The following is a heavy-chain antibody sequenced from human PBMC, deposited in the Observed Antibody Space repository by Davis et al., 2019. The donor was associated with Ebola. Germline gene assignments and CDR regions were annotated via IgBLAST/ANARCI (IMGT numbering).Heavy chain of an antibody. V-gene: IGHV3-73*01. D-gene: IGHD3-3*01. CDR1: GFTFSGSA. CDR2: IRSKANSYAT. J-gene: IGHJ5*02. CDR3: ARENTSWFDP. Sequence: GESLKISCAASGFTFSGSAMHWVRQASGKGLEWVGRIRSKANSYATAYAASVKGRFTISRDNAKNSLYLQMNSLRAEDTAVYYCARENTSWFDPWGQGTLVTVSS.